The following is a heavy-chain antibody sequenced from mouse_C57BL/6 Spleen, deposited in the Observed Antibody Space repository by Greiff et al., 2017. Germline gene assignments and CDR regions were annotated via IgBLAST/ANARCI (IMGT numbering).Heavy chain of an antibody. V-gene: IGHV5-17*01. J-gene: IGHJ2*01. CDR1: GFTFSDYG. CDR2: ISSGSSTI. CDR3: ARERGPYYFDY. Sequence: EVKLMESGGGLVKPGGSLKLSCAASGFTFSDYGMHWVRQAPEKGLEWVAYISSGSSTIYYADTVKGRFTISRDNAKNTLFLQMTSLRSEDTAMYYCARERGPYYFDYWGQGTTLTVSS.